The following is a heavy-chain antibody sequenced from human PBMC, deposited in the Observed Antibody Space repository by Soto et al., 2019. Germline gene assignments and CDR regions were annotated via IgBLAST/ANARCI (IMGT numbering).Heavy chain of an antibody. CDR3: TKSYYEGGIMRGNDY. CDR2: ISGSGGST. J-gene: IGHJ4*02. D-gene: IGHD3-10*01. V-gene: IGHV3-23*01. CDR1: GLTFSCHA. Sequence: WGSLLLYCAASGLTFSCHAMNWVPQAPGKGLEWVSAISGSGGSTYYADSVKGRFTVSRDNSKNTLYVQMNSLRVEDTAIYYCTKSYYEGGIMRGNDYWGQGTLVTVSS.